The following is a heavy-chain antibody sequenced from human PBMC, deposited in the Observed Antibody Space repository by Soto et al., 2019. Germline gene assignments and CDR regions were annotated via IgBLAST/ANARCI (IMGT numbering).Heavy chain of an antibody. D-gene: IGHD6-13*01. CDR1: GFSFSNARMG. J-gene: IGHJ5*02. Sequence: SAPTLVQPTETHALTCTVSGFSFSNARMGVSWIRQPPGKALEWLAHIFSNDEKSYSTSLKSRLTISKDTSKSQVVLTMTNMDPVDTATYYCARIESYSSSRGWFDPWGQGTLVNV. V-gene: IGHV2-26*01. CDR2: IFSNDEK. CDR3: ARIESYSSSRGWFDP.